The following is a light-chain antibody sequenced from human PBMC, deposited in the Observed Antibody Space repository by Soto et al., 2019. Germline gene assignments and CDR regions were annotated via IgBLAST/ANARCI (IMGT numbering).Light chain of an antibody. J-gene: IGKJ1*01. CDR2: GAS. Sequence: EIVMTHSPATLSVSPWERAILSCTASQSVRNNLAWYQQKPGQAPRLLIYGASARATGIPDRFSGGGSGAEYTLTISSLQSEDFAVYYCQQYDKWPRTFGQGTKVDIK. CDR1: QSVRNN. V-gene: IGKV3-15*01. CDR3: QQYDKWPRT.